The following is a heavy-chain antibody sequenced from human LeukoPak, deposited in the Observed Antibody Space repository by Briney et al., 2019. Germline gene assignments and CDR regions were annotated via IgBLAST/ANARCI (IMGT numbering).Heavy chain of an antibody. V-gene: IGHV3-43*02. CDR3: AKDTGDSSSSYYFHY. CDR1: GFTSDDNC. Sequence: GGSPSFSCAASGFTSDDNCMHWHRQAPGKGLKWVSLISGDGGSTYYAVSVKVRFTSHKYNSKNSLYLLMNSLRTEDTALYYCAKDTGDSSSSYYFHYLGEGGMVTDSS. J-gene: IGHJ4*02. D-gene: IGHD6-13*01. CDR2: ISGDGGST.